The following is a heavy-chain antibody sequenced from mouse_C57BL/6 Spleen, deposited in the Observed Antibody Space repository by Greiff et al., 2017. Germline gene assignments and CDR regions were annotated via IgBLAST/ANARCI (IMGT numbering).Heavy chain of an antibody. CDR3: ARGGAAQATEWFAY. CDR2: IYPGSGST. D-gene: IGHD3-2*02. V-gene: IGHV1-55*01. Sequence: VQLQQSGAELVKPGASVKMSCKASGYTFTSYWITWVKQRPGQGLEWIGDIYPGSGSTNYNEKFKSKATLTVDTSSSTAYMQLSSLTSEDSAVYYCARGGAAQATEWFAYWGQGTLVTVSA. J-gene: IGHJ3*01. CDR1: GYTFTSYW.